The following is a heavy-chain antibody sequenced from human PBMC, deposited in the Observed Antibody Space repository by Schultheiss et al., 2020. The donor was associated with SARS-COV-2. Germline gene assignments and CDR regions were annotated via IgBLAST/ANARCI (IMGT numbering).Heavy chain of an antibody. V-gene: IGHV3-23*01. CDR1: GFTFSSCA. D-gene: IGHD6-25*01. Sequence: GGSLRLSCAASGFTFSSCAMSWVRQAPGKGLEWVSAISGSGGGTYYADFVKGRFTISRDNSKNTLYLQMNSLRAEDTAVYYCAKPVTYSSAKNSLPMDVWGQGTTVTVSS. CDR3: AKPVTYSSAKNSLPMDV. J-gene: IGHJ6*02. CDR2: ISGSGGGT.